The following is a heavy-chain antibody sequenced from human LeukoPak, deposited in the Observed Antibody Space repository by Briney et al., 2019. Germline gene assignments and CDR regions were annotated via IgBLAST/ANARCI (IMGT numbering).Heavy chain of an antibody. CDR1: GFTFSSYN. CDR2: TWNHGNDQ. J-gene: IGHJ4*02. CDR3: AKDSGGGDCAFDY. D-gene: IGHD2-21*02. Sequence: GGSLRLSCAASGFTFSSYNMHSVRQAPGKGLEWVGFTWNHGNDQDYADSVKGRFTISRDNSKNTLYLQMNSLRAEDTAVYYCAKDSGGGDCAFDYWGQGTLVTVSS. V-gene: IGHV3-30*02.